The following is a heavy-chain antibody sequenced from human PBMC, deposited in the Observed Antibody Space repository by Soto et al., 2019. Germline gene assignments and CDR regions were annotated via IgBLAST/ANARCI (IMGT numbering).Heavy chain of an antibody. CDR1: GGSFSNYI. V-gene: IGHV1-69*01. Sequence: QVHLVQSGAEVKKPGSSVKVSCKASGGSFSNYIFAWVRQAPGQGLEWMGGTIPMFATAQYAQKLQGRVTITADESTSTVYMDLTSLRSDDTAVYYCAKPWVPSITDRPPRFDYWGRGTLVTVSS. D-gene: IGHD6-6*01. CDR2: TIPMFATA. CDR3: AKPWVPSITDRPPRFDY. J-gene: IGHJ4*02.